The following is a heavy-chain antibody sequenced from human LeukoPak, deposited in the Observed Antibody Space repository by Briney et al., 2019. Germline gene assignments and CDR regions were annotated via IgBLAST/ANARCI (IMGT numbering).Heavy chain of an antibody. J-gene: IGHJ4*02. V-gene: IGHV3-21*01. Sequence: GGSLRLSCAASGFTFSSYSMNWVRQAPGKGLEWVSSISSSSSYIYYADSVQGRFPISRANAKNSLYLQMHSLRAEDTAVYYCARVGIAAAGTGWGQGTLVTVSS. CDR1: GFTFSSYS. D-gene: IGHD6-13*01. CDR3: ARVGIAAAGTG. CDR2: ISSSSSYI.